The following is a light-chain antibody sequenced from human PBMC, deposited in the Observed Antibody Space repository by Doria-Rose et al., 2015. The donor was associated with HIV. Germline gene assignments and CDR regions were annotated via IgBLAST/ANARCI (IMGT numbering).Light chain of an antibody. CDR2: DAS. V-gene: IGKV3-20*01. Sequence: TQSPGTLSLSPGERATLSCRASQRVKSSYLAWYQQKPGQAPRLLIYDASTSATGIPDRLSGSRSGTDLTLTISRREPEDVAVYYCQQYGTSRGTFGQGTRLEIK. CDR3: QQYGTSRGT. J-gene: IGKJ5*01. CDR1: QRVKSSY.